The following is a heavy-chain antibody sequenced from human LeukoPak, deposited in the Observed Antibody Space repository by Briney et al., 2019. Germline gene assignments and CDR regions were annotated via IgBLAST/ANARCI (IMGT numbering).Heavy chain of an antibody. Sequence: ASVKVSCKASGYTFTGYYMHWVRQAPGQGPEWMGWINPNSDGTNYAQKFQGRVTMTRDTSISTAYMELTRLRSDDTAVYYCARASRITVLRGTYYYYMDVWAKGTTVTVSS. D-gene: IGHD3-10*01. CDR3: ARASRITVLRGTYYYYMDV. V-gene: IGHV1-2*02. J-gene: IGHJ6*03. CDR2: INPNSDGT. CDR1: GYTFTGYY.